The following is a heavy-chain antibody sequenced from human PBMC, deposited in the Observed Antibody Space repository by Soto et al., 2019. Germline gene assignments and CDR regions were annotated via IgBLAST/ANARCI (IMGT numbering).Heavy chain of an antibody. V-gene: IGHV4-59*01. CDR2: IYYSVNS. CDR3: ARFRRYFDS. D-gene: IGHD3-10*01. CDR1: GGSINSYY. Sequence: SETLSLTCTVSGGSINSYYWSWIRQPPGKGLEWIGHIYYSVNSDYNPSLKSRVTISVDTSKNQFSLKLRSVTAADTAVYYCARFRRYFDSWAREPWSPSPQ. J-gene: IGHJ4*02.